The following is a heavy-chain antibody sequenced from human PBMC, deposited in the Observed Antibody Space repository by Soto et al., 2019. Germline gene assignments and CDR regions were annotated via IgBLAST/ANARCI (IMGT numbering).Heavy chain of an antibody. V-gene: IGHV1-69*13. D-gene: IGHD4-17*01. CDR3: ARVQYGRKGQHSWFDT. Sequence: PVKVSCKASGGTFSRYAISWVRQAPGQGLEWMGRIIPIFGTANYAQKFQGRITITADESTSTAYMELSSLRSEYTAVYYCARVQYGRKGQHSWFDTWGQRTLVTVSS. CDR2: IIPIFGTA. CDR1: GGTFSRYA. J-gene: IGHJ5*02.